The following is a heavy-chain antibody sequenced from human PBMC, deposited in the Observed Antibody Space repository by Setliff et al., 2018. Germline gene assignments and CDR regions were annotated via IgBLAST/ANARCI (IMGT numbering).Heavy chain of an antibody. CDR2: LHTSGST. D-gene: IGHD1-26*01. CDR3: ARDNTIVGATDY. J-gene: IGHJ4*02. Sequence: SETLSLTCAVSGGSISSGSYYWSWIRQPAGKGLEWVGRLHTSGSTNYNPSLKSRVTISVDTSKNQFSLKLSSVTAAGTAVYFCARDNTIVGATDYWGQGTLVTVSS. CDR1: GGSISSGSYY. V-gene: IGHV4-61*02.